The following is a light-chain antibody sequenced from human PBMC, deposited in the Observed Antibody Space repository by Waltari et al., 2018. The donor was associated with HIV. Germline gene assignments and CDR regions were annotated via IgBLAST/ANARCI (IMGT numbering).Light chain of an antibody. Sequence: DIVMTQSPDSLAVSLGERATINCKSSQTVLYTSNNKNYLAWYQQKPGQPPKLLIYWASTRESGVPDRFSGSGSGTDFTLISNMQAADVAVYYCQQYYGNPLTFGGGTKVEIK. V-gene: IGKV4-1*01. CDR1: QTVLYTSNNKNY. CDR3: QQYYGNPLT. J-gene: IGKJ4*01. CDR2: WAS.